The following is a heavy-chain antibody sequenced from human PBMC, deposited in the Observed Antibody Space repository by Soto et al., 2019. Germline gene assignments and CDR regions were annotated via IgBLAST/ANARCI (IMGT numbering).Heavy chain of an antibody. J-gene: IGHJ5*01. V-gene: IGHV3-23*01. CDR2: ISDSGGST. Sequence: EVQLLESGGGMVQPGGSLRLSCAASGLTFSSNAMSWVRQATGKGLEWVSTISDSGGSTYYADSVKGRFTISRDNSKNTLYLQMYSLRAEDTAVYYCAKDESRVVVPDNWFDSWGQGTLVTVSS. CDR3: AKDESRVVVPDNWFDS. CDR1: GLTFSSNA. D-gene: IGHD2-15*01.